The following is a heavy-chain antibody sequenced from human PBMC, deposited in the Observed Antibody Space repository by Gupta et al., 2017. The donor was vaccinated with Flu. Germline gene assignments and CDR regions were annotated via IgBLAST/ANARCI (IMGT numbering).Heavy chain of an antibody. CDR2: IKSKTDGGTT. D-gene: IGHD5/OR15-5a*01. CDR1: GFTFSNAW. Sequence: EVQLVESGGGLVKPGGSLSLSCAASGFTFSNAWMSWVRQAPGKGREWVGRIKSKTDGGTTDYAAPVKGRFTISRDDSKNTLYLQMNSLKTEDTAVYYCTTEVGEYGVYGDSSWGQGTLVTVSS. V-gene: IGHV3-15*01. CDR3: TTEVGEYGVYGDSS. J-gene: IGHJ4*02.